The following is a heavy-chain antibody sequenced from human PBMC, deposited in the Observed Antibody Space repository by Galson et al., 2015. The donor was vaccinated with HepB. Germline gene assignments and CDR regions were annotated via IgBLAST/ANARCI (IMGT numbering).Heavy chain of an antibody. Sequence: SVKVSCKASGYTFTSYGISWVRQAPGQGLEWMGWISAYNGNTNYAQKLQGRVTMTTDTSTSTAYMELRSLRSDDTAVYYCARDAVSGATANWFDPWGQGTLVTVSS. CDR1: GYTFTSYG. V-gene: IGHV1-18*04. J-gene: IGHJ5*02. CDR3: ARDAVSGATANWFDP. CDR2: ISAYNGNT. D-gene: IGHD1-26*01.